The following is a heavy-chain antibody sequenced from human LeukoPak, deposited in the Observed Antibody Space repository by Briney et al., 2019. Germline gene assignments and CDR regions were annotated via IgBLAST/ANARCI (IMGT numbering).Heavy chain of an antibody. CDR2: ISGSGGST. Sequence: GGSLRLSCAASGFTFPSYAMSWVRQAPGKGLEWVSAISGSGGSTYYADSVKGRFTISRDNSKNTLFLQMNSLRAEDTALYYCAKVIEGYYYMDVWGKGTTVTVSS. V-gene: IGHV3-23*01. CDR1: GFTFPSYA. D-gene: IGHD2/OR15-2a*01. J-gene: IGHJ6*03. CDR3: AKVIEGYYYMDV.